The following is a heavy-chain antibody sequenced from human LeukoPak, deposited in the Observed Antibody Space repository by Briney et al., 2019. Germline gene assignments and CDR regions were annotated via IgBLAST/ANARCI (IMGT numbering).Heavy chain of an antibody. CDR1: GYTFTSYA. J-gene: IGHJ4*02. D-gene: IGHD3-9*01. CDR3: ARRYHDILTGLYYFDY. V-gene: IGHV7-4-1*02. CDR2: INTNTGNP. Sequence: ASVKVSCKASGYTFTSYAMNWVRQAPGQGLEWMGWINTNTGNPTYAQGFTGRFVFSLETSVSTAYLQISSLKAEDTAVFYCARRYHDILTGLYYFDYWGQGTLVTVSS.